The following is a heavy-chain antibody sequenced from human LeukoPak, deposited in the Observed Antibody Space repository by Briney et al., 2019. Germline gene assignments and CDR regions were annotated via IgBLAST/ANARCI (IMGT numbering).Heavy chain of an antibody. CDR2: IIPMFGTA. J-gene: IGHJ4*02. CDR1: GGTFSIYA. D-gene: IGHD3-10*01. V-gene: IGHV1-69*13. CDR3: ATTPGKIWFGELSR. Sequence: SVKVSCKASGGTFSIYAISWVRQAPGQGLEWMGGIIPMFGTANYAQKFQGRVTITADESTSTAYMELSSLRSDDTAVYYCATTPGKIWFGELSRWGQGTLVTVSS.